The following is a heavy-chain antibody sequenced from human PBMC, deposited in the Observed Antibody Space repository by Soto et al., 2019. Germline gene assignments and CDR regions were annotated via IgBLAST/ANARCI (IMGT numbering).Heavy chain of an antibody. J-gene: IGHJ5*02. CDR2: ISSSGAAI. Sequence: EVQLEETGGGLVQPGWSLRLSCAASGFTFSTSNMMWVRQAPGTGLEWISFISSSGAAIFYADSVRGRFTISRDNGKSSLFLQMNSLRGEDTAVYYCVRGSDGSGPPSWGQGTLVTVAS. V-gene: IGHV3-48*01. CDR3: VRGSDGSGPPS. CDR1: GFTFSTSN. D-gene: IGHD6-19*01.